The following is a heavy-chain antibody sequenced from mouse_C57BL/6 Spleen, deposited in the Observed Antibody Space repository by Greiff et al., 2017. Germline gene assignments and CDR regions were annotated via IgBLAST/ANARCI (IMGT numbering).Heavy chain of an antibody. J-gene: IGHJ1*03. Sequence: VQLKESGPGLVKPSQSLSLTCSVTGYSITSGYYWNWIRQFPGNKLEWMGYISYDGSNNYNPSLKNRISITRDTSKNQFFLKLNSVTTEDTATYYCALYYDYDERYFDVWGTGTTVTVSS. CDR2: ISYDGSN. CDR1: GYSITSGYY. CDR3: ALYYDYDERYFDV. V-gene: IGHV3-6*01. D-gene: IGHD2-4*01.